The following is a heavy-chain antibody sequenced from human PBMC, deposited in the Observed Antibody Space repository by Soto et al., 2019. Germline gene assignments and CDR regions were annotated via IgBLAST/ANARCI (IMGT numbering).Heavy chain of an antibody. V-gene: IGHV1-18*01. Sequence: ASVKVSCKASGYTFTSYGISWVRQASGQGLEWMGWISAYNGNTNYAQKLQGRVTMTADTSTSTAYMELRSLRSDDTAVSYCALELQYSSSSIPWFDPWGQGTRVTVSS. CDR1: GYTFTSYG. J-gene: IGHJ5*02. CDR2: ISAYNGNT. CDR3: ALELQYSSSSIPWFDP. D-gene: IGHD6-6*01.